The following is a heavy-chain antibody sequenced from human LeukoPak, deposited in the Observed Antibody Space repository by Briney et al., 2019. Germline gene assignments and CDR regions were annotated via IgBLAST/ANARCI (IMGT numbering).Heavy chain of an antibody. D-gene: IGHD3-3*01. V-gene: IGHV1-8*01. Sequence: ASVKVSCKASGYTFTSYDINWVRQATGQGLEWMGWMNPNSGNTGYAQKFQGRVTMTRNTSISTAYMELSSLGSEDTAVYYCARVGNDFWSGYPVYYYYGMDVWGQGTTVTVSS. CDR1: GYTFTSYD. CDR3: ARVGNDFWSGYPVYYYYGMDV. J-gene: IGHJ6*02. CDR2: MNPNSGNT.